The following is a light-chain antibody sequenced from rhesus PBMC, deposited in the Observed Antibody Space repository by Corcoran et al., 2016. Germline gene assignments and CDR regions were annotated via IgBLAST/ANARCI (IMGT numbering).Light chain of an antibody. CDR1: QGISSW. J-gene: IGKJ1*01. CDR2: YAS. V-gene: IGKV1-19*01. Sequence: DIQMTQSPSSLSASVGDTVTITCRASQGISSWLAWYQQTPGKAPKPLVYYASCLQSGVPSRFSGSGSGTDYTLTISSLQPEDFATYYCQQYDDLPRTFGQGTKVEIK. CDR3: QQYDDLPRT.